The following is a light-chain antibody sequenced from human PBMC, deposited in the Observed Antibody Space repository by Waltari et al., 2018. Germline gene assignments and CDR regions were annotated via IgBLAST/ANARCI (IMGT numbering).Light chain of an antibody. J-gene: IGKJ2*01. V-gene: IGKV1-39*01. CDR2: AAS. Sequence: DIQMTQSPSSLSASVGDSFTITCRASQSISSYLNWYQLKPGQAPKLLIFAASTLQSGVPSRFSGSGSGTDFTLTINCLQPADFATYHCQQSYSIPYTFGQGTKLEIK. CDR3: QQSYSIPYT. CDR1: QSISSY.